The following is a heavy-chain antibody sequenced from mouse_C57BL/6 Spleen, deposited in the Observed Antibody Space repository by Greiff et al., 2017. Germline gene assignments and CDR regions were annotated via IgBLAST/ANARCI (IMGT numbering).Heavy chain of an antibody. D-gene: IGHD1-1*01. CDR3: ARWGYYGSSPHVDY. Sequence: QVQLQQPGAELVMPGASVKLSCKASGYTFTSYWMHWVKQRPGQGLEWIGEIDPSDSYTNYNQKFKGKSTLTVDKSSSTAYMQLSSLTSEDSAVYYCARWGYYGSSPHVDYWGQGTTLTVSS. J-gene: IGHJ2*01. CDR1: GYTFTSYW. V-gene: IGHV1-69*01. CDR2: IDPSDSYT.